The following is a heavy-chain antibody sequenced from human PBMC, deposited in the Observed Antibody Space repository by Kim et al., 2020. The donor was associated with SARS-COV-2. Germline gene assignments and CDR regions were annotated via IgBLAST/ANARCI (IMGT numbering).Heavy chain of an antibody. V-gene: IGHV4-34*01. Sequence: SQTLSLTCDVYGGSFSGYYWSWIRQPPGKGLEWIGEINHSGSTNYNPSLKSRVTISVDTSKNQFSLKLSSVTAADTAVYYCARDHIVATIFNYYYYMDVW. D-gene: IGHD5-12*01. CDR1: GGSFSGYY. J-gene: IGHJ6*03. CDR2: INHSGST. CDR3: ARDHIVATIFNYYYYMDV.